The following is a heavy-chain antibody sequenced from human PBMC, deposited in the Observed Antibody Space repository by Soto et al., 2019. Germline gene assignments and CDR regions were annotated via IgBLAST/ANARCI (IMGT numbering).Heavy chain of an antibody. CDR1: GGTFSSYA. V-gene: IGHV1-69*13. CDR2: IIPIFGTA. Sequence: VASVKVSCKASGGTFSSYAISWVRQAPGQGLEWMGGIIPIFGTANYAQKFQGRVTITADESTSTAYMELSSLRSEDTAVYYCARSYYDSSGSLDYWGQGTLVTVSS. D-gene: IGHD3-22*01. J-gene: IGHJ4*02. CDR3: ARSYYDSSGSLDY.